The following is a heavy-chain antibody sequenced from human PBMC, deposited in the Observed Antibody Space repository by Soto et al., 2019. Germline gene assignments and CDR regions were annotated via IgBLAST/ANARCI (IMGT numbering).Heavy chain of an antibody. D-gene: IGHD4-17*01. CDR2: ISYDGSSK. CDR1: GFTFSSYA. V-gene: IGHV3-30-3*01. Sequence: QVQLVESGGGVVQPGRSLRLSCAASGFTFSSYAIHWVRQAPGKGLEWVAVISYDGSSKYYADSVKGRFTISRDNSKNTLYLQMNSLRAEDTAVYYCARGQLRNFDPWGQGTLVTVSS. J-gene: IGHJ5*02. CDR3: ARGQLRNFDP.